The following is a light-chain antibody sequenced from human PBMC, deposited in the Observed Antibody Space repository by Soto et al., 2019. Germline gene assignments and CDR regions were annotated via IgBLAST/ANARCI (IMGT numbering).Light chain of an antibody. J-gene: IGLJ2*01. CDR3: SSYTGSSTYVV. CDR1: SSDVGGCNY. CDR2: DIS. Sequence: QSALTQPASVSGSPGQSITISCTGTSSDVGGCNYVSWYQQHPGKAPKLMIYDISNRPSGVSNRFSGSESGNTASLAISGLQAEDEADYYCSSYTGSSTYVVFGGGTKLTVL. V-gene: IGLV2-14*01.